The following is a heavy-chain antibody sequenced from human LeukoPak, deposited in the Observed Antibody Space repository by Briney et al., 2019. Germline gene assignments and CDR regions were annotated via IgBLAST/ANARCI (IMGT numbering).Heavy chain of an antibody. V-gene: IGHV3-21*01. D-gene: IGHD2-15*01. CDR3: ARTTYCSGGTCYWYFDD. J-gene: IGHJ4*02. CDR2: ISTSSDYI. Sequence: PGGSLRLSCAASGFTFSTYNMNWVRQAPGKGREWVSSISTSSDYIYYADSVKGRFTISRDNAKNSLFLQMNSLRAEDTAVYYCARTTYCSGGTCYWYFDDWGQGTLVTVSS. CDR1: GFTFSTYN.